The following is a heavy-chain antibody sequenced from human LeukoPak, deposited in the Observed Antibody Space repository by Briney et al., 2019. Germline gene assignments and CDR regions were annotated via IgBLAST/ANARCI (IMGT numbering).Heavy chain of an antibody. CDR2: ISDSGGST. CDR3: AKRVEYSSSSGGYFDY. Sequence: GGSLRLSCAASGFTFSSYAMRWVRQAPGRGLEWVSAISDSGGSTYYADSVKGRFTISRDNSKNTLYVQMNSLRAEDTAVYYCAKRVEYSSSSGGYFDYWGQGTLVTVSS. V-gene: IGHV3-23*01. J-gene: IGHJ4*02. CDR1: GFTFSSYA. D-gene: IGHD6-6*01.